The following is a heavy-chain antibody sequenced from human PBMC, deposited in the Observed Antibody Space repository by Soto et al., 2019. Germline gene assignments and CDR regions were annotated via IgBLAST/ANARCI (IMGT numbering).Heavy chain of an antibody. CDR3: ARDVLGDSSCCSDY. CDR1: GFTFSNYG. J-gene: IGHJ4*02. V-gene: IGHV3-33*01. Sequence: QVQLVESGGGVVQPGRSLRLSCAASGFTFSNYGMHWVRQAPGKGLEWVAVIWDDGNNKYYADSVKGRFTISRDNSKNTLYLQMNSLRVEDTAVYYCARDVLGDSSCCSDYWGQGTLVTVSS. CDR2: IWDDGNNK. D-gene: IGHD6-19*01.